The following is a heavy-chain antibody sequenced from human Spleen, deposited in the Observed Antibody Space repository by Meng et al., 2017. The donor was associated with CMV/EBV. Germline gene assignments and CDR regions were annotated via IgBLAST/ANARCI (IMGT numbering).Heavy chain of an antibody. J-gene: IGHJ6*02. CDR3: ASHPPLCSSTSCYESYGMDI. CDR1: SYS. Sequence: SYSMTWVRQAPGKGLEWVSSISSSSSHIYYADSLKGRFTISRDNAKNSLYLQMNSLRAEDTAVYYCASHPPLCSSTSCYESYGMDIWGQGTTVTVSS. D-gene: IGHD2-2*01. V-gene: IGHV3-21*01. CDR2: ISSSSSHI.